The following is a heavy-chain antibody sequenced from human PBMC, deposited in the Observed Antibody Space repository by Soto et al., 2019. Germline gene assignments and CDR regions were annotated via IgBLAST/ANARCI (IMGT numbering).Heavy chain of an antibody. J-gene: IGHJ5*02. Sequence: QITLKESGPTLVKPTQTLTLTCTFSGFSLSTSGVGVGWIRQPPGKALEWLALIYWDDDKRYSPSLKSRLTITKDTSKNQVVLTMTTMDPVDTATYYCAHRPRGWEENWFGPWGQGTLVTVSS. CDR1: GFSLSTSGVG. V-gene: IGHV2-5*02. CDR2: IYWDDDK. CDR3: AHRPRGWEENWFGP. D-gene: IGHD3-10*01.